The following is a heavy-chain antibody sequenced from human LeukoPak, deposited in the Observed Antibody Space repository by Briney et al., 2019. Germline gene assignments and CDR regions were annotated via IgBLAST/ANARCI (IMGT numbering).Heavy chain of an antibody. Sequence: GGSLRLSCAASGFTFDNQGMSWVRQAPGKGLEWVSAIGYGGHNTYYADSVKGRFTISRDNSRNTVYLQMNSLRAEDTAVYYCAKDWASGNYFDYWGQGTLVTVSS. J-gene: IGHJ4*02. CDR1: GFTFDNQG. CDR2: IGYGGHNT. D-gene: IGHD1-14*01. V-gene: IGHV3-23*01. CDR3: AKDWASGNYFDY.